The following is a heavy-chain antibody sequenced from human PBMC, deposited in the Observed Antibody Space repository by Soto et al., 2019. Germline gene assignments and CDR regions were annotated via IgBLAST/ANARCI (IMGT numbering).Heavy chain of an antibody. D-gene: IGHD2-2*01. Sequence: GGSLRLSCAASGFTFSSYAMSWVRQAPGKELEWVSAISGSGGSTYYADSVKGRFTISRDNSKNTLYLQMNSLRAEDTAVYYCAKLGDCSSTSCIPSWFDPWGQGTLVTVSS. V-gene: IGHV3-23*01. CDR2: ISGSGGST. J-gene: IGHJ5*02. CDR1: GFTFSSYA. CDR3: AKLGDCSSTSCIPSWFDP.